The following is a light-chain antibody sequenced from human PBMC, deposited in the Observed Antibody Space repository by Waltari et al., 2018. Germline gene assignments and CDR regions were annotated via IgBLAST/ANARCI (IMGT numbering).Light chain of an antibody. CDR1: SGHSDYS. CDR2: LDSDGSH. J-gene: IGLJ2*01. CDR3: QTWGTGFVV. Sequence: QLALTQSPSASASLGASVKLTCTLSSGHSDYSIAWHQQQPEKGPRYLMKLDSDGSHTMGDGIPQRFSGSSSGAERYLTISSLQYGDEADYYCQTWGTGFVVFGGGTKLTVL. V-gene: IGLV4-69*01.